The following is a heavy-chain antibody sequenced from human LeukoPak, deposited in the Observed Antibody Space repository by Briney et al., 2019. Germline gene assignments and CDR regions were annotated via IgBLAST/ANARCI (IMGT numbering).Heavy chain of an antibody. CDR1: GVSFSGYY. CDR3: ARGRVRYYDSSGYRYNWFDP. CDR2: INHSGST. D-gene: IGHD3-22*01. J-gene: IGHJ5*02. Sequence: SETLSLTCAVYGVSFSGYYWSWIRQPPGKGLEWIGEINHSGSTNYNPSLKSRVTISVDTSKNQFSLKLSSVTAADTAVYYCARGRVRYYDSSGYRYNWFDPWGQGTLVTVSS. V-gene: IGHV4-34*01.